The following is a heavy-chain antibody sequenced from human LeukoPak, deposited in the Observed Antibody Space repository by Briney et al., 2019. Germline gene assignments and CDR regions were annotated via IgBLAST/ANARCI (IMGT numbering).Heavy chain of an antibody. D-gene: IGHD3-10*01. V-gene: IGHV3-48*01. CDR3: ARDQGNYYGSGSYDY. CDR2: ISSSSTI. J-gene: IGHJ4*02. Sequence: SGGSLRLSCVASGFTFSSYWMNWVRQAPGKGLEWVSYISSSSTIYYADSVKGRFTISRDNAKNSLYLQMNSLRAEDTAVYYCARDQGNYYGSGSYDYWGQGTLVTVSS. CDR1: GFTFSSYW.